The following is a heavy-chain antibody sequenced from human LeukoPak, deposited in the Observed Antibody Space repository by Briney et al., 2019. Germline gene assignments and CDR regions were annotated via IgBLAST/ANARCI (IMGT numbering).Heavy chain of an antibody. J-gene: IGHJ4*02. CDR3: ATGRTAVTTPLDY. CDR2: FDPEDGET. Sequence: ASVKVSCKVSRYTLTEFSMHWVRQAPGKGLEWMGGFDPEDGETIYAQKFQGRVTMTEDTSTDTAYMELSSLRSEDTAVYYCATGRTAVTTPLDYWGQGTLVTVSS. CDR1: RYTLTEFS. V-gene: IGHV1-24*01. D-gene: IGHD4-17*01.